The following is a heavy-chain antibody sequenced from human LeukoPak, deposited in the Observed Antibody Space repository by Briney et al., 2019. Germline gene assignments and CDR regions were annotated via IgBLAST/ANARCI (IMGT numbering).Heavy chain of an antibody. Sequence: SETLSLTCTVSGGSISSSSYYWGWIRQPPGKGLEWIGSIYYSGSTYYNPSLKSRVTISVDTSKNQFSLKLSSVTAADTAVYYCARPPGIVVVPAAKRPDWYFDLWGRGTLVTVSS. V-gene: IGHV4-39*01. CDR1: GGSISSSSYY. CDR2: IYYSGST. D-gene: IGHD2-2*01. J-gene: IGHJ2*01. CDR3: ARPPGIVVVPAAKRPDWYFDL.